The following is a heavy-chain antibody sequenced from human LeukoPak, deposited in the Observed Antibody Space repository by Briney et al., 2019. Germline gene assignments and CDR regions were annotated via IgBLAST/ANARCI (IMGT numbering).Heavy chain of an antibody. CDR1: GGSISSGGYY. CDR2: IYYSGST. CDR3: ARMGFYYGNSGNLYSD. V-gene: IGHV4-31*03. J-gene: IGHJ4*02. Sequence: SQTLSLTCTFSGGSISSGGYYWSWIRQHPGKGLEWIGYIYYSGSTYYNPSLKSRVTISIDTSTNQFSLELSSVTAADTAVYYCARMGFYYGNSGNLYSDWGQGTLVTVSS. D-gene: IGHD3-22*01.